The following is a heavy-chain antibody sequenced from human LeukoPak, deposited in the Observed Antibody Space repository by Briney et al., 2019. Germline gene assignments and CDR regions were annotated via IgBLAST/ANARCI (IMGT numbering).Heavy chain of an antibody. J-gene: IGHJ6*02. CDR1: GFTVSNKY. CDR3: ARGRYEISAAMDV. D-gene: IGHD5-12*01. CDR2: IYSGGST. V-gene: IGHV3-53*01. Sequence: GGSLRLSCAASGFTVSNKYMSWVRQAPGKGLEWVSVIYSGGSTSYADSVKGRFSISRDNSKNTLYLQMKSLRVEDTAVYYCARGRYEISAAMDVWGQGTTVTVSS.